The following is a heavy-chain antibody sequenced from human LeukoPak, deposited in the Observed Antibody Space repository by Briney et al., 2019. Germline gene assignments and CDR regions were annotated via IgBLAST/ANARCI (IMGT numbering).Heavy chain of an antibody. CDR2: ISGGGTGS. V-gene: IGHV3-23*01. CDR1: GFTFSSYA. Sequence: GGSLRLSCAASGFTFSSYAMSWVRQAPGKGLEWVSSISGGGTGSYYADSVKGRFTISRDNSKNTLYLQMNSLRAEDTAVYYCARDQGDGYNSGSDYWGQGTLVTVSS. J-gene: IGHJ4*02. D-gene: IGHD5-24*01. CDR3: ARDQGDGYNSGSDY.